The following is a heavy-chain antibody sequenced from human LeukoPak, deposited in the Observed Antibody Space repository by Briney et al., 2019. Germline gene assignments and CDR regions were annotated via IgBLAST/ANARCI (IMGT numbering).Heavy chain of an antibody. CDR3: TKDLYSDSPDY. D-gene: IGHD5-12*01. Sequence: GGSLRLSCSASGFTFSSSTMTWVRQAPGKGLEWVSVGHSRGATFYAGSVKGRFTVSRDNSKNTLYLQMDSLRGEDTALYYCTKDLYSDSPDYRGQGTLVTVSS. J-gene: IGHJ4*02. V-gene: IGHV3-23*01. CDR2: GHSRGAT. CDR1: GFTFSSST.